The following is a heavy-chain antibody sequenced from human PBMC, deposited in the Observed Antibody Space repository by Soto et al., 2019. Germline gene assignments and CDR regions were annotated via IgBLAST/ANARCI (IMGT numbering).Heavy chain of an antibody. CDR1: GFAFSAYG. Sequence: EVQLLESGGGLVQPGGSLRLSCAASGFAFSAYGMSWVRQAPGKGLEWVSGISGSGDSTDYADSVKGRFIISRDKSKNTLYLQMNSLRAEDTAVYFCAKTSSTWSPNFDYWGQGTLVNVSA. D-gene: IGHD6-13*01. CDR3: AKTSSTWSPNFDY. J-gene: IGHJ4*02. CDR2: ISGSGDST. V-gene: IGHV3-23*01.